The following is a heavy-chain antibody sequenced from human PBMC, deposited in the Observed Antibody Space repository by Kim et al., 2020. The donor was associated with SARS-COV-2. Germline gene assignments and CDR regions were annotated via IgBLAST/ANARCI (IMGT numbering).Heavy chain of an antibody. CDR1: GFTFSSYG. D-gene: IGHD3-10*01. Sequence: GGSLRLSCAASGFTFSSYGMHWVRQAPGKGLEWVAVISYDGSNKYYADSVKGRFTISRDNSKNTLYLQMNSLRAEDTAVYYCAREATGSAMVPPGYFDYWGQGTLVTVSS. CDR2: ISYDGSNK. CDR3: AREATGSAMVPPGYFDY. V-gene: IGHV3-33*05. J-gene: IGHJ4*02.